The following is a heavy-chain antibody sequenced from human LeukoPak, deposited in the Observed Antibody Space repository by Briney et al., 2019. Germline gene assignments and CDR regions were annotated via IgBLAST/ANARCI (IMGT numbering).Heavy chain of an antibody. CDR1: GITFSIYV. CDR3: ARNWGLDY. V-gene: IGHV3-74*01. Sequence: PGGSLRLSCAASGITFSIYVMTWVRQAPGKGLEWVSGINGDGTSTTYADSVKGRFTISRDNVKNTMYLQMNSLRAEDTAVYYCARNWGLDYWGQGTLVTVSS. J-gene: IGHJ4*02. CDR2: INGDGTST. D-gene: IGHD7-27*01.